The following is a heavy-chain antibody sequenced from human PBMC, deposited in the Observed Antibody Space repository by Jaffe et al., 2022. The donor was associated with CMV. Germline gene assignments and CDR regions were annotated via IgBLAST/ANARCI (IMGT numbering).Heavy chain of an antibody. CDR1: GFTFSLYV. CDR2: IRGSGGTT. Sequence: EVQLLESGGDSLQPGGSLRLSCAATGFTFSLYVMNWVRQVPGKGLEWVAGIRGSGGTTYYADSVKGRFTISRDNSKNTLYLQMDSLRAEDTAVYYCAKDQDNPYYYYGMDVWGQGTTVTVSS. CDR3: AKDQDNPYYYYGMDV. D-gene: IGHD2-15*01. V-gene: IGHV3-23*01. J-gene: IGHJ6*02.